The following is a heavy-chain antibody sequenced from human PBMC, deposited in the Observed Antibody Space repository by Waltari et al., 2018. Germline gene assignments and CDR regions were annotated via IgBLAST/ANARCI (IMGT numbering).Heavy chain of an antibody. J-gene: IGHJ4*02. CDR1: GFTVSSNY. CDR2: IYSGGST. Sequence: EVQLVESGGGLIQPGGSLRLSCAASGFTVSSNYMSWVRQAPGKGLGWVSVIYSGGSTYYADSVEGRFTISRDKSKNTLYLQMNSLRAEDTAVYYCARRVSGYALDYWGQGTLVIVSS. CDR3: ARRVSGYALDY. D-gene: IGHD3-22*01. V-gene: IGHV3-53*01.